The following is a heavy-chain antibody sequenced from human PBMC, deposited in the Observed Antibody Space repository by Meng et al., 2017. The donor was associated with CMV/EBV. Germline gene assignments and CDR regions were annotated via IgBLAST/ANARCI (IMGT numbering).Heavy chain of an antibody. CDR3: AKGIGGEFDP. CDR2: ISGSGGST. Sequence: GESLKISCAASGFTFSSYAMSCVRQAPGKGLEWVSAISGSGGSTYYADSVKGRFTISRDNSKNTLYLQMNSLRAEDTAVYYCAKGIGGEFDPWGQGTLVTVSS. V-gene: IGHV3-23*01. J-gene: IGHJ5*02. CDR1: GFTFSSYA. D-gene: IGHD3-10*01.